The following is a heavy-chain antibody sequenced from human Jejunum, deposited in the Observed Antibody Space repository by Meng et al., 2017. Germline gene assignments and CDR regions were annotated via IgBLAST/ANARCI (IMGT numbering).Heavy chain of an antibody. V-gene: IGHV4-4*02. CDR3: ARRGGAYSTGHFPHFDD. D-gene: IGHD6-19*01. J-gene: IGHJ4*02. CDR1: GGPTSMTNW. CDR2: VFHTGSS. Sequence: QMQASGPGLVKPSGTPSLTCAVSGGPTSMTNWWSWVRQPPGKGPEWIGDVFHTGSSNYSPSLRSRVTISVDKSKNQFSLNLSSVTAADTAVYFCARRGGAYSTGHFPHFDDWGQGTLVTVSS.